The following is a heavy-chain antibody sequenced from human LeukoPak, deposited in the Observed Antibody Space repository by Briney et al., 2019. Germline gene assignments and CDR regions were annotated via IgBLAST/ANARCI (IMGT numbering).Heavy chain of an antibody. V-gene: IGHV3-21*01. CDR3: ASGYYDFWSGYYTYAFDI. J-gene: IGHJ3*02. CDR1: GFTFSSYW. CDR2: ISSSSSYI. D-gene: IGHD3-3*01. Sequence: GGSLRLSCAASGFTFSSYWMSWVRQAPGKGLEWVSSISSSSSYIYYADSVKGRFTISRDNAKNSLYLQMNSLRAEDTAVYYCASGYYDFWSGYYTYAFDIWGQGTMVTVSS.